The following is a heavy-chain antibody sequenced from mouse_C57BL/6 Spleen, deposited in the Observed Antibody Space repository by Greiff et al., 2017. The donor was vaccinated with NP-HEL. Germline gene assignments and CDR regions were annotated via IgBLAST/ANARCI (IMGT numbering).Heavy chain of an antibody. Sequence: EVQLQQSGAELVKPGASVKLSCTASGFNIKDYYMHWVKQRTEQGLEWIGRIDPEDGETKYAPKFQGKATITADTSSNTAYLQLSSLTSEDTAVYYCARASSVYYDYDAYWYFNVWGTGTTVTVSS. CDR2: IDPEDGET. D-gene: IGHD2-4*01. J-gene: IGHJ1*03. CDR1: GFNIKDYY. V-gene: IGHV14-2*01. CDR3: ARASSVYYDYDAYWYFNV.